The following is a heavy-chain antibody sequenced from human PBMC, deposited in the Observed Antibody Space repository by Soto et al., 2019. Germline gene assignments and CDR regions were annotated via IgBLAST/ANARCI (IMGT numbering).Heavy chain of an antibody. D-gene: IGHD6-19*01. CDR2: IYHSGST. Sequence: QVQLQESGPGLVKPSGTLSLTCAVSGGSISSSNWWSWVRQPPGKGLEWIGEIYHSGSTNYNPSLKSRVTISVDKSKNQFSLKLSSVTAADTAVYYCARDQAYSSGWSGFGAFDIWGQGTMVTVSS. CDR3: ARDQAYSSGWSGFGAFDI. CDR1: GGSISSSNW. V-gene: IGHV4-4*02. J-gene: IGHJ3*02.